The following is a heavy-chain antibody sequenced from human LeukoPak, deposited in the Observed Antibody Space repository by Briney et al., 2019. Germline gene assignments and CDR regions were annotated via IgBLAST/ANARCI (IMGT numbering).Heavy chain of an antibody. CDR3: ARDGGRDSGSYYEDC. J-gene: IGHJ4*02. CDR1: GGSISSGDYY. CDR2: IYYSGST. V-gene: IGHV4-30-4*01. Sequence: SETLSLTCTVSGGSISSGDYYWSWIRQPPGTGLEWIGYIYYSGSTYYNPSLKSRVTMSVDTSKNQFSLKLSSVTAADTAVYYCARDGGRDSGSYYEDCWGQGTLVTVSS. D-gene: IGHD1-26*01.